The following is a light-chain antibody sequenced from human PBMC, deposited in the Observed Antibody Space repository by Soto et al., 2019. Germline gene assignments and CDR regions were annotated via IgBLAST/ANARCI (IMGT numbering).Light chain of an antibody. J-gene: IGKJ1*01. CDR2: AAS. Sequence: DIQMTQSPSSVPASVGDRVTMTCRASQGISSWLVWYQQKAGKAPKLLIYAASKLQSGVPSRFSGSGSGTDFTLTISSLQPEDSATYYCQQANSFPQTFGQGTKVEIK. CDR3: QQANSFPQT. V-gene: IGKV1-12*01. CDR1: QGISSW.